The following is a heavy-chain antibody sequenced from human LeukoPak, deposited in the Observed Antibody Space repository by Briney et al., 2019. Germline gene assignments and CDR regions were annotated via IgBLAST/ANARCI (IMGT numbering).Heavy chain of an antibody. J-gene: IGHJ4*02. CDR2: IRYDGSKK. Sequence: GGSLRLSCAASGFTFSTYAMHWVRQAPGKGLEWVAFIRYDGSKKDYADSVKGRVTVSRDNARNTLYLQMNSLRPEDTAVYFCANEYCTRTTCYIYFFDSWGQGTLVTVSS. D-gene: IGHD2-2*01. V-gene: IGHV3-30*02. CDR1: GFTFSTYA. CDR3: ANEYCTRTTCYIYFFDS.